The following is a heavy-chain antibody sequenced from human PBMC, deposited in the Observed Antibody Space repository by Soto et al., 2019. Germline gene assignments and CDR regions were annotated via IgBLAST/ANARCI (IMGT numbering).Heavy chain of an antibody. CDR2: ISYDGSYK. CDR1: GFTFSSYG. J-gene: IGHJ4*02. CDR3: AKWNGGFDY. Sequence: QVQLVESGGGVVQPGRSLRLSCAASGFTFSSYGRQWVRQAPGKGLEWVAVISYDGSYKYYADSVKGRFTISRDNSKNTLYLQMNSLRAEDTAVYYCAKWNGGFDYWGQVTLVTVSS. D-gene: IGHD3-16*01. V-gene: IGHV3-30*18.